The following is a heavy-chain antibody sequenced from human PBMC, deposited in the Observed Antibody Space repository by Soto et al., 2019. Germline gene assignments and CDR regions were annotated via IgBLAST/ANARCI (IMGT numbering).Heavy chain of an antibody. D-gene: IGHD3-22*01. CDR1: GFSFSDSA. CDR2: IRTKANDYGT. V-gene: IGHV3-73*01. CDR3: ARDYYKYYDSSGYYRSPAY. Sequence: GGSLRLSCAASGFSFSDSAMHWVRQAPGKGLEWVGRIRTKANDYGTRYAASVKGRFTLSRDDSQNTTFLQMNSLKMEDTTVYYCARDYYKYYDSSGYYRSPAYWGQGTLVTVSS. J-gene: IGHJ4*02.